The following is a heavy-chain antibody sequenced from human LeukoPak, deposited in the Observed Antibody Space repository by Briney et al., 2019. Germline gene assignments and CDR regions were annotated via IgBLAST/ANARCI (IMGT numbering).Heavy chain of an antibody. CDR1: GGSISNKY. CDR2: IYYSGST. Sequence: SETLSLTCTVSGGSISNKYWSWIRQPPGKGLEWIGYIYYSGSTNYNPSLKSRVTISVDTSKNQFSLKLSSVTAADTAVYYCARGWDYYYYMDVWGKGTTVTVSS. V-gene: IGHV4-59*01. J-gene: IGHJ6*03. CDR3: ARGWDYYYYMDV. D-gene: IGHD6-13*01.